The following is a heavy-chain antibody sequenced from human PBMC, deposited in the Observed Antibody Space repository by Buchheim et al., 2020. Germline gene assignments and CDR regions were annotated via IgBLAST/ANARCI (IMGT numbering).Heavy chain of an antibody. CDR2: IYYRGST. Sequence: QVQLQESGPGLVKPSQTLSLTCTVPGGSISSGDYYWSWIRQPPGKGLEWIGYIYYRGSTYYNPSLKSRVTISVDTSKNQFLLKLSSVTAADTAVYYCARDHYYYDSRGYRRWFDPWGQGTL. CDR3: ARDHYYYDSRGYRRWFDP. D-gene: IGHD3-22*01. CDR1: GGSISSGDYY. J-gene: IGHJ5*02. V-gene: IGHV4-30-4*01.